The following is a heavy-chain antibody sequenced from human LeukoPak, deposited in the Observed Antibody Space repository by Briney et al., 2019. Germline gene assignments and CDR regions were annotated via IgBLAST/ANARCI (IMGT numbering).Heavy chain of an antibody. V-gene: IGHV4-59*06. CDR3: ARSTWYGDFHP. CDR1: GXSISSDY. J-gene: IGHJ1*01. D-gene: IGHD6-13*01. Sequence: SETLSLTCSVSGXSISSDYWSWIRQHPGKGLEWIGYIYYSGSTYYNPSLKSRVTISVDTSKNRFSLNVRSVTAADTAVYYCARSTWYGDFHPWGQGTLVTVSS. CDR2: IYYSGST.